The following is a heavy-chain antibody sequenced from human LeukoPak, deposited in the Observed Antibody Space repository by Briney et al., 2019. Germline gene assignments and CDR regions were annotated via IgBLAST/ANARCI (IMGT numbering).Heavy chain of an antibody. CDR2: IIPIFGTA. CDR1: GYTFTGYY. J-gene: IGHJ4*02. D-gene: IGHD4/OR15-4a*01. V-gene: IGHV1-69*05. Sequence: SVQVSCKASGYTFTGYYMHWVRQAPGQGLEWMGGIIPIFGTANYAQKFQGRVTMTTDTSTSTVYMELRSLRSDDTAVYYCARMGDYHLVSFFDYWGQGTLVTVSS. CDR3: ARMGDYHLVSFFDY.